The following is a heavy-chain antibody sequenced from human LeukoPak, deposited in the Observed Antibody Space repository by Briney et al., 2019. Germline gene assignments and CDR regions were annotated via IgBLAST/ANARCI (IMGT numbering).Heavy chain of an antibody. CDR2: ISTNGNT. Sequence: SETLSLTCTVSGGSISSHYWSWIRRPAAKGLEWIGRISTNGNTNYSPSLNSRVTMSLDTSKNQFSLELTSVTAADTAVYYCAREGSDFWGQGTLVTVSS. J-gene: IGHJ4*02. V-gene: IGHV4-4*07. D-gene: IGHD3-10*01. CDR1: GGSISSHY. CDR3: AREGSDF.